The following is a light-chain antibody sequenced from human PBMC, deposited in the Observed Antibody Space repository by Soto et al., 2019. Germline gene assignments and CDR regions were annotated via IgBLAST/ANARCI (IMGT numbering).Light chain of an antibody. J-gene: IGLJ2*01. Sequence: QSVLTQPPSASGTPGQRVPMSCSGSSSNIGSSTVSWYQQLPGTAPKLLIYSSNQRPSGVPDRFSGSKSGTSASLAISGLQSEDEADYYCAAWDDSLTGVVFGGGTKLTVL. CDR2: SSN. V-gene: IGLV1-44*01. CDR3: AAWDDSLTGVV. CDR1: SSNIGSST.